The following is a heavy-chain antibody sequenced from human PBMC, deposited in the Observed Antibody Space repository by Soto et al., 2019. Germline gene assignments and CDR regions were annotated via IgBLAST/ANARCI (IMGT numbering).Heavy chain of an antibody. CDR1: GYTFTDYY. J-gene: IGHJ1*01. Sequence: QVHLVQSGAEVKSPGTSVKLSCQTSGYTFTDYYIHWVRQAPGQGLEYMGIINPSTDAQKVQGRVTIPSDTSTSTVYMELSSLRSEDTAVYYCARLSRISFIVDWGQGTLVTVSS. CDR3: ARLSRISFIVD. D-gene: IGHD2-21*01. CDR2: INPST. V-gene: IGHV1-46*01.